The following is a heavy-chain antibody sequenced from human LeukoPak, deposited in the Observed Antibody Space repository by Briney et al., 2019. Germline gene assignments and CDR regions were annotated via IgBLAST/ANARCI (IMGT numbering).Heavy chain of an antibody. CDR3: ATTFYSRSSRYSEY. V-gene: IGHV4-59*01. CDR1: GGPIRSYY. Sequence: PSETLSLTCSVSGGPIRSYYWSWIRQPPGKGLEWIGYIYYSGSTNYNPSLKSRVTISVDTSKSQFSLKLSSVTAADTAVYYCATTFYSRSSRYSEYWGQGTLVTVSS. D-gene: IGHD6-6*01. CDR2: IYYSGST. J-gene: IGHJ4*02.